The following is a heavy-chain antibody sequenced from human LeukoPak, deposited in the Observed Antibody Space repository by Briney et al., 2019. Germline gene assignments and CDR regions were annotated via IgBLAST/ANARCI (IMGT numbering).Heavy chain of an antibody. D-gene: IGHD5-24*01. CDR2: VSSSGTTT. Sequence: GGSLRLSCAASGFTFSSYSVIWARQAPGKGLEWVSYVSSSGTTTFYADSVKGRFTISRDNGKNLVSLQMNSLRDEDTAVYYCARADRDGNKRFLDWGQGTLVTVSS. J-gene: IGHJ4*02. CDR1: GFTFSSYS. CDR3: ARADRDGNKRFLD. V-gene: IGHV3-48*02.